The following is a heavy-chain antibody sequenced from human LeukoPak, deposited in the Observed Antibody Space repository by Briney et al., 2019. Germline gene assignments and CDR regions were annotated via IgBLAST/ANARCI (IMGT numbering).Heavy chain of an antibody. V-gene: IGHV4-59*02. D-gene: IGHD3-3*01. J-gene: IGHJ4*02. Sequence: SETLSLTCTVSGGSVSSDYWSWIRQPPGKELEWIGYISYSGTTNYNPSLKSRVTISVDTSKNQFSLNLSSVTAADTAVYYCARALSGRRLFDYWGQGTLVTVSS. CDR2: ISYSGTT. CDR3: ARALSGRRLFDY. CDR1: GGSVSSDY.